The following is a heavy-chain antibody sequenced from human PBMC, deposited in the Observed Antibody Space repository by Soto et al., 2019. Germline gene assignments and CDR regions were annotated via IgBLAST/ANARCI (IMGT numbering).Heavy chain of an antibody. CDR3: ARQPDISTIEDY. J-gene: IGHJ4*02. CDR2: INPSGGST. Sequence: ASVKGYCKASGYTFTGYYMHWVRQAPGQGLEWMGIINPSGGSTSYAQKFQGRVTMTRDTSTSTVYMELSSLRSEDTAVYYCARQPDISTIEDYWGQGTLVTVSS. D-gene: IGHD1-26*01. V-gene: IGHV1-46*01. CDR1: GYTFTGYY.